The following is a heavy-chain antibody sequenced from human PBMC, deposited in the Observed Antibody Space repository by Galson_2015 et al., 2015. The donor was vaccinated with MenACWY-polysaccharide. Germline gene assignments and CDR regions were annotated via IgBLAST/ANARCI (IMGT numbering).Heavy chain of an antibody. CDR2: INYSGST. J-gene: IGHJ2*01. CDR3: ARAIAVAGQRRDFDL. V-gene: IGHV4-59*01. CDR1: GGSISSYY. D-gene: IGHD6-19*01. Sequence: ETLSLTCTVSGGSISSYYWNWIRQPPGKGLEWVGYINYSGSTNHNPSLKSRVTMSVDTSKNQFSLNPTSVTDADTAVYYCARAIAVAGQRRDFDLWGRGTLVTVSS.